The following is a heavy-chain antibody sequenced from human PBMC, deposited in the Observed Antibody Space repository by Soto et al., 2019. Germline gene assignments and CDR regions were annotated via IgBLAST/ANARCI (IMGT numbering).Heavy chain of an antibody. V-gene: IGHV3-23*01. CDR2: FRTGGDDGTT. CDR3: AKKVNSGPGSQYFDY. J-gene: IGHJ4*02. D-gene: IGHD3-10*01. CDR1: GFIFSSYS. Sequence: PGGSLRLSCAASGFIFSSYSMSWVRQAPGKGLEWVSGFRTGGDDGTTYYADSVKGRFTISRDNSKNTLFLQMNSLGAEDTAIYYCAKKVNSGPGSQYFDYWGQGTLVTVSS.